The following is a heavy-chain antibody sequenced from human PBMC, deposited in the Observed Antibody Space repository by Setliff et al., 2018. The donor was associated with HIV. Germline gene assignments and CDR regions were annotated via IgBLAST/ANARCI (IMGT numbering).Heavy chain of an antibody. D-gene: IGHD3-3*01. J-gene: IGHJ6*03. Sequence: SETLSLTCGVSGYSISSGYYWAWIRQPPGKGLEWIGSIYHSGTTYNSSLKSRVTISLDTSKKQFSLKLNSVTAADTAVYYCARGLMSYNFWGGRNDYHYMDVWGKGTTVTVSS. V-gene: IGHV4-38-2*01. CDR2: IYHSGTT. CDR1: GYSISSGYY. CDR3: ARGLMSYNFWGGRNDYHYMDV.